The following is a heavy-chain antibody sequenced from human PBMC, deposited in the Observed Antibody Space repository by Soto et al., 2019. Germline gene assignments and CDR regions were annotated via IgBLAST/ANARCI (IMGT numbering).Heavy chain of an antibody. D-gene: IGHD3-10*01. CDR1: GFTFSDHY. J-gene: IGHJ4*02. V-gene: IGHV3-72*01. CDR2: TRNKANSYTT. CDR3: ARARFRDNYYGR. Sequence: GGSLRLSCAASGFTFSDHYMDWVRQAPGKGLEWVGRTRNKANSYTTEYAASVKGRFTISRDDSKNSLYLQMNSLKTEDTAVYYCARARFRDNYYGRWGQGTLVTVSS.